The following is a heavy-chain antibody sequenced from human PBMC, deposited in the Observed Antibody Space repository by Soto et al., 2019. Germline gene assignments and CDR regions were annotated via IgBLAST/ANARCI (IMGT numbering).Heavy chain of an antibody. V-gene: IGHV4-59*13. Sequence: SETLSLTCTISGGSFGTNYWSWIRQSPGKGLEWIGYTYHTGSTKYNPSLKSRATISVDTSKNQFSLTLNSAAAADTAVYYCATDSAGRGPFDPWGQGILVTVSS. J-gene: IGHJ5*02. D-gene: IGHD3-10*01. CDR1: GGSFGTNY. CDR2: TYHTGST. CDR3: ATDSAGRGPFDP.